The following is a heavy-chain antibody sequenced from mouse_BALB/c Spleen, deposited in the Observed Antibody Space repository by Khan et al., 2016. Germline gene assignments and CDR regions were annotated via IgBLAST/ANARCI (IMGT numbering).Heavy chain of an antibody. CDR1: GYTFIDYS. CDR2: INTVTGEP. Sequence: QIQLVQSGPEMKQPGETVKISCKSSGYTFIDYSIHWVKQAPGKGLKWMGWINTVTGEPTYADDFKGRFAFSLETSARTAFLQINNRKNEDTATYFCARDGNYDYYTMDCWVHGTSVTVSS. J-gene: IGHJ4*01. V-gene: IGHV9-2-1*01. D-gene: IGHD2-1*01. CDR3: ARDGNYDYYTMDC.